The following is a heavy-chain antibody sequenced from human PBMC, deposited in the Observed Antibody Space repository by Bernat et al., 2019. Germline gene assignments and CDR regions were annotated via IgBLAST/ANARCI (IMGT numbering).Heavy chain of an antibody. V-gene: IGHV3-30*01. CDR1: GFTFSSYA. D-gene: IGHD6-19*01. CDR3: ARDSIAVGGRGYPGFGLDP. Sequence: QVQLVESGGGVVQPGRSLRLSCAASGFTFSSYAMHWVRQAPGKGLEWVAVISYDGSNKYYADSVKGRFTISRDNSKNTLYLQMNSLRAEDTAVYDCARDSIAVGGRGYPGFGLDPWGQGTLVTVSS. CDR2: ISYDGSNK. J-gene: IGHJ5*02.